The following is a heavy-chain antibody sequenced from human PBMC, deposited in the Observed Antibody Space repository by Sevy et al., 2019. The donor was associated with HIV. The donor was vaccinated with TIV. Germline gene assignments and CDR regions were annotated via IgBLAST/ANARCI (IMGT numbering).Heavy chain of an antibody. Sequence: GESLKISCKASGYSFTTSWIGWVRQMPRKGLEWMGIIFPADSDTRYSPSCQGQVTISADNSFSTVYLQWSSLKASDTAMYYCARARGIPHFYYGMDLWGQGTTVTVSS. CDR1: GYSFTTSW. D-gene: IGHD1-26*01. V-gene: IGHV5-51*01. CDR2: IFPADSDT. CDR3: ARARGIPHFYYGMDL. J-gene: IGHJ6*02.